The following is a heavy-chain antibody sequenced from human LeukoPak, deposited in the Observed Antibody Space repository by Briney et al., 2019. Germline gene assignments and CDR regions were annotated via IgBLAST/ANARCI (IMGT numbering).Heavy chain of an antibody. CDR3: ARDRATYGPEYDD. V-gene: IGHV1-2*02. CDR1: GYTFTDYF. D-gene: IGHD3-10*01. Sequence: ALVKVSCKASGYTFTDYFIHWVRQAPGQGLEWMGWISPNSGDTNCAQKFQGRVTMTRDTSITTAYMEVNSLRSDDTAVYYCARDRATYGPEYDDWGQGTLVTVSS. J-gene: IGHJ4*02. CDR2: ISPNSGDT.